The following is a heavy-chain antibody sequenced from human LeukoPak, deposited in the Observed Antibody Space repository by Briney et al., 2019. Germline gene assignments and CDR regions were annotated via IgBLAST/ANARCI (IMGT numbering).Heavy chain of an antibody. CDR3: AKGPAIYDSSGYLDY. J-gene: IGHJ4*02. V-gene: IGHV3-64*01. D-gene: IGHD3-22*01. CDR2: ISGNGANT. Sequence: PGGSLRLSCAASGFTFRSYVMHWVRQAPGKGLEYVSAISGNGANTYYANSVKGRFTISRDNSKNILYLQMNSLRAEDTAAYYCAKGPAIYDSSGYLDYWGQGTLVTVSS. CDR1: GFTFRSYV.